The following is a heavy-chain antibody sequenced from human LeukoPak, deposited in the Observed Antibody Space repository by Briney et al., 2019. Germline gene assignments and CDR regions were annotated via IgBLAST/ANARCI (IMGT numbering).Heavy chain of an antibody. D-gene: IGHD3-3*01. CDR3: ARGAGDFSYYYYMDV. CDR1: GFTFSDYY. J-gene: IGHJ6*03. Sequence: GGSLRLSCVASGFTFSDYYMSWIRQAPGKGLEWVSYISSSGSTIYYADSVKGRFTISRDNAKNSLYLQMNSLRAEDTAVYYCARGAGDFSYYYYMDVWGKGTTVTVSS. V-gene: IGHV3-11*04. CDR2: ISSSGSTI.